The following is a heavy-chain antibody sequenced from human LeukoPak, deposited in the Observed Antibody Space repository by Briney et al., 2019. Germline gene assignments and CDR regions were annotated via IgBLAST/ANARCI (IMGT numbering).Heavy chain of an antibody. CDR2: IYYSGTI. Sequence: SETLSLTCTVSGGSISNYYWSWIRQPPGKGLEWLGYIYYSGTINYNPSLKSRVTISIDTSKNQFSLKLSSVTAADTAVYYCARAAGKYYYYYGMDVWGQGTTVTVSS. CDR1: GGSISNYY. CDR3: ARAAGKYYYYYGMDV. J-gene: IGHJ6*02. D-gene: IGHD6-13*01. V-gene: IGHV4-59*12.